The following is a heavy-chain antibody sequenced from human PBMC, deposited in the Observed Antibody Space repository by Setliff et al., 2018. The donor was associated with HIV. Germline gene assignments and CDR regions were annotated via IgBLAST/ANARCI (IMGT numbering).Heavy chain of an antibody. CDR2: IYYSGSP. CDR3: ARQGNIVVVTSFDY. D-gene: IGHD2-21*02. Sequence: TSETLSLTCTVSGGSIKSSSYYWGWIRQPPGKGLEWIGYIYYSGSPNYNPSLKSRVTISVDTSKNQFSLKLSSVTAADTAVYYCARQGNIVVVTSFDYWGQGTLVTVSS. CDR1: GGSIKSSSYY. J-gene: IGHJ4*02. V-gene: IGHV4-61*05.